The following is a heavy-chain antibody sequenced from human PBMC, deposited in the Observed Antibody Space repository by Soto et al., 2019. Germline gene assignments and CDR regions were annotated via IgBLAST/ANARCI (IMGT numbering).Heavy chain of an antibody. CDR2: ISYDGSNK. CDR3: AKGAGSGWKGFDY. Sequence: LRLSCAASGFTFSSYGMHWVHQAPGKGLEWVAVISYDGSNKYYADSVKGRFTISRDNSKNTLYLQMNSLRAEDTAVYYCAKGAGSGWKGFDYWGQGTLVTVSS. J-gene: IGHJ4*02. CDR1: GFTFSSYG. V-gene: IGHV3-30*18. D-gene: IGHD6-19*01.